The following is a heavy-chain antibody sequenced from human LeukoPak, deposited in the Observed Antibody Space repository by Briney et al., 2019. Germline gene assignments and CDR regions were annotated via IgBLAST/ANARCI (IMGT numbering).Heavy chain of an antibody. D-gene: IGHD6-13*01. CDR2: IYSSGST. Sequence: SETLSLTCSVSGYSISSGYYWSWIRQPAGKGLEWIGRIYSSGSTNYNPSLKSRHTMSVDTTKNQFSLQLSSVTAADTAVYYCARRYSSSWRVPYYYYMDVWGKGTTVTISS. CDR1: GYSISSGYY. J-gene: IGHJ6*03. V-gene: IGHV4-4*07. CDR3: ARRYSSSWRVPYYYYMDV.